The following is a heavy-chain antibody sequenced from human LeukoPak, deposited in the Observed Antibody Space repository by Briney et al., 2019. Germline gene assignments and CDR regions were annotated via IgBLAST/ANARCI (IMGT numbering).Heavy chain of an antibody. V-gene: IGHV3-30*02. Sequence: GGSLRLSCAASGFTFRNYGMHWVRQAPGKGLEWVTFIRYDGSNKYYADSVKGRFTISRDNAKNSLYLQMNSLRAEDTAVYYCARLCIVGTKSAFDIWGQGTMVTVSS. D-gene: IGHD1-26*01. CDR3: ARLCIVGTKSAFDI. CDR1: GFTFRNYG. CDR2: IRYDGSNK. J-gene: IGHJ3*02.